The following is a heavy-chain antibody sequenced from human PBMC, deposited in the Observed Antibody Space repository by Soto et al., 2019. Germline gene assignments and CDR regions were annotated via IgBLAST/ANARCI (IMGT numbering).Heavy chain of an antibody. J-gene: IGHJ6*02. Sequence: GSLRLSCAASGFTFSSYGMHWVRQAPGKGLEWVAVISYDGSNKYYADSVKGRFTISRDNSKNTLYLQMNSLRAEDTAVYYCAKDSGPYYYYGMDVWGQGTTVTVSS. CDR1: GFTFSSYG. D-gene: IGHD6-25*01. CDR2: ISYDGSNK. V-gene: IGHV3-30*18. CDR3: AKDSGPYYYYGMDV.